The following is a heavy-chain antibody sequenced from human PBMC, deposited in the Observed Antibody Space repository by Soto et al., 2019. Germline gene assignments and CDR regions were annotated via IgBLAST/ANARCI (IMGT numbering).Heavy chain of an antibody. V-gene: IGHV4-4*07. Sequence: QVQLQQSGPGLVKPSETLSLTCTVSGGSIRSYYWSWIRQPAGKALEWIGRIYTSGTTNYNPSLKRRVTSLLDTSKNQYSLDLSSVTDADTAVYYCAREGSSGFGMDVWGQGTTVTVSS. J-gene: IGHJ6*02. CDR1: GGSIRSYY. D-gene: IGHD6-25*01. CDR3: AREGSSGFGMDV. CDR2: IYTSGTT.